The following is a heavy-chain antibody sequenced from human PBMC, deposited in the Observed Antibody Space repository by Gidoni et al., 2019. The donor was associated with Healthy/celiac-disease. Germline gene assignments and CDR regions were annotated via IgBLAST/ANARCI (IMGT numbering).Heavy chain of an antibody. D-gene: IGHD5-12*01. Sequence: VQLVPSGSEVTKPGESLTISCKGSVYTFPRYWIRWVPQMPGKGLEWMGIIYPGDSDTRYSPSFQGQVTISADKSISTAYLQWSSRKASDTAMYYCARRRDYQIVATTRRQYDYYGRDVWGQGTTVTVSS. J-gene: IGHJ6*02. CDR3: ARRRDYQIVATTRRQYDYYGRDV. V-gene: IGHV5-51*01. CDR1: VYTFPRYW. CDR2: IYPGDSDT.